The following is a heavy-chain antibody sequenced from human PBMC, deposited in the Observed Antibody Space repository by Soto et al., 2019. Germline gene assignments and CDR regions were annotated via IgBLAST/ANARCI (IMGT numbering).Heavy chain of an antibody. Sequence: QPGGSLRLSCAASGFPFSSYWMSWVRPAPGKGLEWVANIKQDGSEKYYVDSVKGRFTISRDNAKNSLYLQMNSLRAEDTAVYYCARGDSSGWLDAFDIWGQGTMVTVSS. J-gene: IGHJ3*02. CDR2: IKQDGSEK. D-gene: IGHD6-19*01. CDR1: GFPFSSYW. V-gene: IGHV3-7*01. CDR3: ARGDSSGWLDAFDI.